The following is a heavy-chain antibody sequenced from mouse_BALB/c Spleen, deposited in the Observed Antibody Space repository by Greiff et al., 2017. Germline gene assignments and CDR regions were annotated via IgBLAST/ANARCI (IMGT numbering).Heavy chain of an antibody. D-gene: IGHD1-2*01. CDR1: GYTFTSYY. Sequence: QVQLQQSGPELVKPGASVRISCKASGYTFTSYYIHWVKQRPGQGLEWIGWIYPGNVNTKYNEKFKGKATLTADKSSSTAYMQLSSLTSEDSAVYFCARTATANYFDYWGQGTTLTVSS. V-gene: IGHV1S56*01. CDR2: IYPGNVNT. J-gene: IGHJ2*01. CDR3: ARTATANYFDY.